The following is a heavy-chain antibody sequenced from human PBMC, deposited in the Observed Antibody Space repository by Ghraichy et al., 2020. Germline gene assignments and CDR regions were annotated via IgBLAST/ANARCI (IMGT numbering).Heavy chain of an antibody. J-gene: IGHJ4*02. CDR3: ARLTTTVTPY. CDR1: GFTFSGYW. D-gene: IGHD4-17*01. V-gene: IGHV3-7*03. Sequence: SCAASGFTFSGYWMSWVRQAPGKGLECVANIKPDGSEKNYVDSVKGRFTISRDNAKNSLYLQMNSLRAEDTAVYYCARLTTTVTPYWGQGTLVTVSS. CDR2: IKPDGSEK.